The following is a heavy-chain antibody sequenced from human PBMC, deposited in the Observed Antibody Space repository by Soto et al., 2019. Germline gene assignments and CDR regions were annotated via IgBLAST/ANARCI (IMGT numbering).Heavy chain of an antibody. CDR2: INTDGSTT. D-gene: IGHD3-22*01. V-gene: IGHV3-74*01. CDR1: GFTFGSHW. CDR3: ARFGTYYDTSGYLY. J-gene: IGHJ4*02. Sequence: PGGSLRLSCAASGFTFGSHWTHWVRQAPGKGLVWVSRINTDGSTTTYADSVKGRFTISRDNARNTLYLQMDSLRGEDTAVYYCARFGTYYDTSGYLYWGQGALVTVSS.